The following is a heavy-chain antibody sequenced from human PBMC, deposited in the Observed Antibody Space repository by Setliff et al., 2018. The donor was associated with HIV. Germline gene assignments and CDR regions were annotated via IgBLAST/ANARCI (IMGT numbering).Heavy chain of an antibody. V-gene: IGHV1-46*02. CDR1: GYTFNNYY. CDR3: ARGYPSSPYYYYMDV. J-gene: IGHJ6*03. D-gene: IGHD5-12*01. CDR2: INPGGGST. Sequence: ASVKVSCKASGYTFNNYYIHWVRQAPGQGLEWMGIINPGGGSTSYAQKFQGRVTMTRDTSTSTVYMELSSLRSEDTAVYNCARGYPSSPYYYYMDVWGKGTTVTVSS.